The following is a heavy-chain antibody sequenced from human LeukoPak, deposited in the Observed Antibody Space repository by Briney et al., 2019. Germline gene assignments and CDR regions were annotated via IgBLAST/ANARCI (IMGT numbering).Heavy chain of an antibody. CDR2: ISSSGSTI. CDR1: GFTFSSYE. J-gene: IGHJ6*02. V-gene: IGHV3-48*03. Sequence: GGSLRLSCAASGFTFSSYEMNWVGQAPGKGLEWVSYISSSGSTIYYADSVKGRFTISRDNAKNSLYLQMNSLRAEDTAVYYCARGTHYYDSSGYYYYYGMDVWGQGTTVTVSS. D-gene: IGHD3-22*01. CDR3: ARGTHYYDSSGYYYYYGMDV.